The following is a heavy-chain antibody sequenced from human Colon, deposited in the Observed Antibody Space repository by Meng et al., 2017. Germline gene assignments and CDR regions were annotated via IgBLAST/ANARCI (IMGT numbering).Heavy chain of an antibody. Sequence: QVQLQESGPGLVKPSQTLSLTCTVSGGSISSTDYYWSWFRQSPGKGLEWIGYIYYSGSTYYNPSLKSRITISVDTSKNQFSLKLTSVTAADTAVYYCARAAFDYGDYVYNPTPPTPQLYFDYWGQGTLVTVSS. J-gene: IGHJ4*02. CDR2: IYYSGST. D-gene: IGHD4-17*01. CDR1: GGSISSTDYY. CDR3: ARAAFDYGDYVYNPTPPTPQLYFDY. V-gene: IGHV4-30-4*01.